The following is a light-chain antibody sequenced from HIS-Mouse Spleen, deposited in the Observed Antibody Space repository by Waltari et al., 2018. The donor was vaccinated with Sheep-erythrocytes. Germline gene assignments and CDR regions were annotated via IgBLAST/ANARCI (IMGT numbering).Light chain of an antibody. J-gene: IGLJ1*01. V-gene: IGLV2-11*01. Sequence: QSALTQPRSVSGSPGQSVTISCTGTSSAVGGYNYVSWYQQPPGKAPKLMIYDVSTRPSGVPDRSASSKTGTTASLTISGLQAEDEADYYCCSYAGSYNHVFATGTKVTVL. CDR2: DVS. CDR1: SSAVGGYNY. CDR3: CSYAGSYNHV.